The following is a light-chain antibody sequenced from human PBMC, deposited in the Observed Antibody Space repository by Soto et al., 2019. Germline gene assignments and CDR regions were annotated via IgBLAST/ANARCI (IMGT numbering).Light chain of an antibody. CDR3: HQRGSWPRGT. J-gene: IGKJ1*01. Sequence: EIVLTQSPATLSLSPGETATLSCRASQSVSSYLAWYQQKSGQAPRLLIYDASNRATGIPDRFSGSGSGTDFTLTISTLEPEDSAVYYCHQRGSWPRGTFGQGTK. CDR2: DAS. CDR1: QSVSSY. V-gene: IGKV3-11*01.